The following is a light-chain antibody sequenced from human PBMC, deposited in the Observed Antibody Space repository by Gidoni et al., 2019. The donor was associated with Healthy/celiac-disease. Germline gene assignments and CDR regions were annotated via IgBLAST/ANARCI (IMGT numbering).Light chain of an antibody. CDR3: NSRDSSGNHVV. CDR1: SLRSYY. J-gene: IGLJ2*01. Sequence: SSELTQDPAVSVALGQTVRITCQGDSLRSYYASWYQQKPGQATVLVIYGKNNRPSGIPDRFSGASSGNTASLTITGAQAEDEADYYFNSRDSSGNHVVFGGGTKLTVL. CDR2: GKN. V-gene: IGLV3-19*01.